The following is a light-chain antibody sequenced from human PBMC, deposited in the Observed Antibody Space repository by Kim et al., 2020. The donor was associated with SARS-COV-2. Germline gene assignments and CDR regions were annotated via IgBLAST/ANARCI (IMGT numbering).Light chain of an antibody. CDR3: LLYCGGPQFFF. V-gene: IGLV7-43*01. Sequence: TVTLTCASITGAVTSGYYPNWFQQKPGQAPRSLIYITSNKHSLTPVRFSGSLLVGKAALTLSVVQPEDEAEYYCLLYCGGPQFFFFGPGTKVTVL. J-gene: IGLJ1*01. CDR1: TGAVTSGYY. CDR2: ITS.